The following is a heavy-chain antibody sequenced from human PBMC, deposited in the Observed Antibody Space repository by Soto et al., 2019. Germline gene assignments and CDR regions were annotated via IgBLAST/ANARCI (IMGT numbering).Heavy chain of an antibody. Sequence: AETLSLTCFVSGGSFRGHYWSWVRQPPGKGLEWIAEINHSGFTNYNPSFKSRVTISRDTSTNQISLKLTSVTAADSAVYYCARAAVKQGATLFDFWGQGTLVTVSS. D-gene: IGHD6-19*01. CDR1: GGSFRGHY. CDR3: ARAAVKQGATLFDF. CDR2: INHSGFT. J-gene: IGHJ4*02. V-gene: IGHV4-34*01.